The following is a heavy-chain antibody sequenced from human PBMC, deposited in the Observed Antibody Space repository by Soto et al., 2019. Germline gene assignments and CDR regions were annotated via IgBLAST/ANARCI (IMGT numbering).Heavy chain of an antibody. CDR3: ARDREAVYSGPEGAIDI. CDR1: GFTFSSYS. D-gene: IGHD5-12*01. Sequence: PGGSLRLSCAASGFTFSSYSMNWVRQAPGKGLEWVSSISSSSSYIYYADSVKGRFTISRDNAKNSLYLQMNSLRAEDTAVYYCARDREAVYSGPEGAIDIWGQGTMVTVSS. V-gene: IGHV3-21*01. CDR2: ISSSSSYI. J-gene: IGHJ3*02.